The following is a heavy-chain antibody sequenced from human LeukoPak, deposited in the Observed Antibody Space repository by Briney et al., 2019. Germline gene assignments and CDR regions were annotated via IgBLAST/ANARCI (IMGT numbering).Heavy chain of an antibody. CDR1: GGTFSSYA. J-gene: IGHJ6*03. V-gene: IGHV1-69*05. Sequence: SVKVSCKASGGTFSSYAISWVRQAPGQGLEWMGGIIPIFGTADYAQKFQGRVTITTDESTSTAYMELSSLRSEDTAVYYCARALWFGEFPPYYYYYMDVWGKGTTVTVSS. CDR3: ARALWFGEFPPYYYYYMDV. D-gene: IGHD3-10*01. CDR2: IIPIFGTA.